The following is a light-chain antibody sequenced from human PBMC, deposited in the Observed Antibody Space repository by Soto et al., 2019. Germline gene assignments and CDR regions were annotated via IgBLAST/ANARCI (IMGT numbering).Light chain of an antibody. CDR1: ERVSSSY. CDR3: QQWGSSPIT. Sequence: DIVLTQSPGTLSLSPGERATLSCGASERVSSSYVAWYQMKAGLAPRLLIHDASTRASGIPDRFRGSKSGTDGTLTIRGLEKEDASLYDGQQWGSSPITFGQGTRLEIK. J-gene: IGKJ5*01. V-gene: IGKV3D-20*01. CDR2: DAS.